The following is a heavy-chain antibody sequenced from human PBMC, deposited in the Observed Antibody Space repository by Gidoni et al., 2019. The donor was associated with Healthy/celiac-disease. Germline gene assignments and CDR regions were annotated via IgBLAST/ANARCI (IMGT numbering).Heavy chain of an antibody. Sequence: EVQLVESGGGLIQPGGSLSLACAASGFPVSCTSMRWARQAPGKGLEWVSVIYSGGSTYYADSVKGRFTISRDNSKNTLYLQMNSLRAEDTAVYYCARVRTRPYDFWSGYYGYYMDVWGKGTTVTVSS. J-gene: IGHJ6*03. CDR1: GFPVSCTS. CDR2: IYSGGST. V-gene: IGHV3-53*01. D-gene: IGHD3-3*01. CDR3: ARVRTRPYDFWSGYYGYYMDV.